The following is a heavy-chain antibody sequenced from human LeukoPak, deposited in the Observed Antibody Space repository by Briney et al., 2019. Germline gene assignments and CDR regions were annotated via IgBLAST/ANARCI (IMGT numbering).Heavy chain of an antibody. CDR1: GFTFSDYY. CDR3: AREWREGADNWFDP. D-gene: IGHD3-3*01. J-gene: IGHJ5*02. CDR2: ISSSGSTI. V-gene: IGHV3-11*04. Sequence: GGSLRLSCAASGFTFSDYYMSWIRQAPGKGLEWVSYISSSGSTIYYADSVKGRFTISRDNAKNSLYLQMNSLRAEDTAVYYCAREWREGADNWFDPWGQGTLVTVSS.